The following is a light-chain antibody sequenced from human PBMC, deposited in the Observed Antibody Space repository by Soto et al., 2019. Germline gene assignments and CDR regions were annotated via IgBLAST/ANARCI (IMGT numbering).Light chain of an antibody. Sequence: IVMTQSPPTLSVSHGERATFSCRASQSVSSNLAWYQQKPGPAPKLLIYDASSRATGIPDRFSGSGSGTDFTLTISRLEPEDFAVYYCQQYGSSPRTFGQGTKVDIK. J-gene: IGKJ1*01. CDR1: QSVSSN. CDR2: DAS. V-gene: IGKV3-20*01. CDR3: QQYGSSPRT.